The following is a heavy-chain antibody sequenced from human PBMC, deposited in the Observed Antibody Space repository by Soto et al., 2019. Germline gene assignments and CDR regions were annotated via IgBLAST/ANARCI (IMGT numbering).Heavy chain of an antibody. CDR2: ISSSSSTI. CDR3: ARPEYSSSSYGMDV. D-gene: IGHD6-6*01. V-gene: IGHV3-48*02. CDR1: GFTFSSYS. J-gene: IGHJ6*02. Sequence: GGSMRLSCAASGFTFSSYSMNWVRQTPGKGLEWVSYISSSSSTIYYADSVRGRFTISRDNAKNSPYLQMNSLRDEDTAVYYCARPEYSSSSYGMDVWGQGTTVTVSS.